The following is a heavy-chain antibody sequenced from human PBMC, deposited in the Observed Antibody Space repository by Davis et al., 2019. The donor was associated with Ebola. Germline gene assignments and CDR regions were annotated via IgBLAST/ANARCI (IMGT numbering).Heavy chain of an antibody. CDR1: GFTSADYA. CDR2: ISCSSVNT. D-gene: IGHD3-3*01. Sequence: PGGSLRLSCAASGFTSADYAMHWVRHAPGKGLARVSRISCSSVNTVYADSVKGRFTISRDNAKGFVYLEMNSLRAEDTAVYYCAREGRNGITNFGVVTTGGGQGTLVTVSS. V-gene: IGHV3-9*02. CDR3: AREGRNGITNFGVVTTG. J-gene: IGHJ4*02.